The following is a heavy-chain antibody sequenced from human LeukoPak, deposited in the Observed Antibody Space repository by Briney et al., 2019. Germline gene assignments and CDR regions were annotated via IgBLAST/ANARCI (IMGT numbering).Heavy chain of an antibody. J-gene: IGHJ4*02. V-gene: IGHV4-59*01. Sequence: SETLSLTCTVSGGSISSYYWSWIRQPPGKGLEWIGYIYYSGSTNYNPSLKSRVTISVDTSKNQFSLKLSSVTAADTAVYHCARTDRKYSSGWYLDYWGQGTLVTVSS. CDR1: GGSISSYY. D-gene: IGHD6-19*01. CDR2: IYYSGST. CDR3: ARTDRKYSSGWYLDY.